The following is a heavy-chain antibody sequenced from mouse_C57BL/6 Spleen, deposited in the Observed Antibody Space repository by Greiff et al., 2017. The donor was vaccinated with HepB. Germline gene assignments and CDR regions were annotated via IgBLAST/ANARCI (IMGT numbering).Heavy chain of an antibody. V-gene: IGHV2-2*01. Sequence: QVQLKQSGPGLVQPSQSLSITCTVSGFSLTSYGVHWVRQSPGKGLEWLGVIWSGGSTDYNAAFISRLSISKDNSKSQVFFKMNSLQADDTAIYYCARGGITTVVGYFDVWGTGTTVTVSS. J-gene: IGHJ1*03. CDR3: ARGGITTVVGYFDV. CDR2: IWSGGST. CDR1: GFSLTSYG. D-gene: IGHD1-1*01.